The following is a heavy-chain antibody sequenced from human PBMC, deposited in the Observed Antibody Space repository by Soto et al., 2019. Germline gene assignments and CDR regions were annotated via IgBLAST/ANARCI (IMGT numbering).Heavy chain of an antibody. Sequence: EVQLLESGGGLGQPGGSLRLSCAASGFTFSSYAMSWVRQAPGKGLEWVSAISNSGGSTYYADSVKGRFTVSRDNSKNSLYLKRNSLRAEDTAVYYCAKWLCPSDILAAGLDVWCQGTTVTVSS. J-gene: IGHJ6*02. CDR2: ISNSGGST. D-gene: IGHD3-9*01. V-gene: IGHV3-23*01. CDR3: AKWLCPSDILAAGLDV. CDR1: GFTFSSYA.